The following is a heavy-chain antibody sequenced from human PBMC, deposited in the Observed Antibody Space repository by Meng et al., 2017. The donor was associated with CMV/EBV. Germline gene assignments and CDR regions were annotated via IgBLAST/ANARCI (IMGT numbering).Heavy chain of an antibody. V-gene: IGHV1-2*02. Sequence: VQLGHPGAGVKSPGASVKVSCQTSGYRFSDHYMHWVRQAPGQGLEWMGWIYPNSGGTHYAQKFQDRVTMTRDTSISTVYMELSRLTSDDTAVYYCVRDHNWGPDYWGQGTLVTVSS. CDR2: IYPNSGGT. CDR3: VRDHNWGPDY. J-gene: IGHJ4*02. CDR1: GYRFSDHY. D-gene: IGHD1-1*01.